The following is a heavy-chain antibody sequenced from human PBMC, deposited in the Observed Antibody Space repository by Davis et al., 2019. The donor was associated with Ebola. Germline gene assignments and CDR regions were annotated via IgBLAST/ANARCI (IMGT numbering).Heavy chain of an antibody. CDR1: GGSISSSSYY. CDR2: IYYSGST. CDR3: ARLARTIAARLFQGAPYGMDV. D-gene: IGHD6-6*01. J-gene: IGHJ6*02. V-gene: IGHV4-39*01. Sequence: MPSETLSLTCTVSGGSISSSSYYWGWIRQPPGKGLEWIGSIYYSGSTYYNPSLKSRVTISVDTSKNQFSLKLSSVTAADTAVYYCARLARTIAARLFQGAPYGMDVWGQGTTVTVSS.